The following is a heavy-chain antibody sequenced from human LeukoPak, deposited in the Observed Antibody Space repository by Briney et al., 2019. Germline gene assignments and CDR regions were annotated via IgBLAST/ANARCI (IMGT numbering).Heavy chain of an antibody. D-gene: IGHD6-13*01. CDR1: GYTFTNYY. CDR3: ARDVGSSGNYYYYGTDV. J-gene: IGHJ6*02. V-gene: IGHV1-46*01. Sequence: GASVKVSCKASGYTFTNYYMHWVRQAPGQGLEWMGIINPSSGSTSYAQKFQGRVTMTRDTSTSTVYMELSSLRSEDTAVYYCARDVGSSGNYYYYGTDVWGQGTTVTVSS. CDR2: INPSSGST.